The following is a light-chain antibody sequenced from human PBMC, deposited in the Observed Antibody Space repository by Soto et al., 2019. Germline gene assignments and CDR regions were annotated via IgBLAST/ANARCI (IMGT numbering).Light chain of an antibody. Sequence: DIQMTQSPSTLSASVGYRFTITCRASQSVSTWLAWYQQKPGNAPTLLIYDASSLESGVPSRFSGSGSGTEFTLTISSLQPDDSATYYCQRYNTYPLTFGGGTTGDIK. CDR1: QSVSTW. V-gene: IGKV1-5*01. CDR2: DAS. J-gene: IGKJ4*01. CDR3: QRYNTYPLT.